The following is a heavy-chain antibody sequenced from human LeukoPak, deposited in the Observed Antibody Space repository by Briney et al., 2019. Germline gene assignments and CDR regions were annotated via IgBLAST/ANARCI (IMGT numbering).Heavy chain of an antibody. CDR2: IYYSGST. Sequence: SETLSLTCTVSGGSISSYYWSWIRQPPGKGLEWIGYIYYSGSTNYNPSPKSRVTISVDTSKNQFSLKLSSVTAADTAVYYCARSLELGIASRYLNPWYFDLWGRGTLVTVSS. CDR3: ARSLELGIASRYLNPWYFDL. CDR1: GGSISSYY. V-gene: IGHV4-59*01. J-gene: IGHJ2*01. D-gene: IGHD6-13*01.